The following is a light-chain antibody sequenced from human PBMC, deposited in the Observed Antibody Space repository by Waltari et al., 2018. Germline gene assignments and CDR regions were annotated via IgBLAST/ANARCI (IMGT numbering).Light chain of an antibody. Sequence: SYELTQPPSVSVSPGQTATITCSGHPLGDRFVSWYQQKPGQSPVLVIYQDTKRPSAIPPRFSGSNSGNTATLSISETQAMDEADYYCQTWDSNSAVFGPGTKVTVL. CDR1: PLGDRF. J-gene: IGLJ1*01. CDR2: QDT. CDR3: QTWDSNSAV. V-gene: IGLV3-1*01.